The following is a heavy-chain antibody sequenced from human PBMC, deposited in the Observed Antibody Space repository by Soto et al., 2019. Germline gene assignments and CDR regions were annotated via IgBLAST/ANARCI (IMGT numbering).Heavy chain of an antibody. CDR2: IHYSGNT. CDR3: ARDASQTGVPLDY. CDR1: GGSISSGGYF. Sequence: QVQLQESGPGLVEPSQTLSLTCTVSGGSISSGGYFWSWIRQHPGKGLEWIGYIHYSGNTYYNPSLKRRITISVDTSKNQFSLNLTAVTAADTAVYYCARDASQTGVPLDYWGQGTLVTVSS. V-gene: IGHV4-31*03. J-gene: IGHJ4*02. D-gene: IGHD7-27*01.